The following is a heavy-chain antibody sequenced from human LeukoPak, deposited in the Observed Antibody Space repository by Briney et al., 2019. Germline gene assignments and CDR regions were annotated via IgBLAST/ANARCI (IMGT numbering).Heavy chain of an antibody. CDR1: GGTFSSYA. V-gene: IGHV1-69*05. D-gene: IGHD3-10*01. J-gene: IGHJ3*02. Sequence: SVKVSCKASGGTFSSYAISWGRQAPRQGGEWMGGIIPIFGTANYAQKFQGRVTITTDESTSTAYMELSSLRSEDTAVYYCARAYYYGSGERIDAFDIWGQGTMVTVSS. CDR3: ARAYYYGSGERIDAFDI. CDR2: IIPIFGTA.